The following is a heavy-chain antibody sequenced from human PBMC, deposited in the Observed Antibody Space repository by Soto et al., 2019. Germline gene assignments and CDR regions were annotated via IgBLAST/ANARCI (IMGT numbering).Heavy chain of an antibody. CDR3: ATMGHFIVGATLFDY. V-gene: IGHV3-23*01. D-gene: IGHD1-26*01. J-gene: IGHJ4*02. Sequence: GGSLRLSCAASGFTFSSYAMSWVRQAPGKGLEWVSAISGSGGSTYYADSVKGRFTISRDNSKNTLYLQMNSLRAEDTAVYYCATMGHFIVGATLFDYWGQGTLVTVSS. CDR1: GFTFSSYA. CDR2: ISGSGGST.